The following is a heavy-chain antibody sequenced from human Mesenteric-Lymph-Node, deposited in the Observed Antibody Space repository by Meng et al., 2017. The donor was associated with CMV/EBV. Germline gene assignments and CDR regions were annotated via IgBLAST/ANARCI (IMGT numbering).Heavy chain of an antibody. J-gene: IGHJ4*02. CDR2: INPANGYT. Sequence: SCKASGYIFTTYTLHWVRQAPGQRLEFLGWINPANGYTKYSQKFQGRVTISRDTSATTAYLELSSLTSEDTAVYYCARGGATGTMDYWGQGTLVTVSS. CDR1: GYIFTTYT. V-gene: IGHV1-3*01. CDR3: ARGGATGTMDY. D-gene: IGHD1-1*01.